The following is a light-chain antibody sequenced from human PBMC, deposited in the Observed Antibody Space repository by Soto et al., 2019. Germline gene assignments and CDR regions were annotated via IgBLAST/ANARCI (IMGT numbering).Light chain of an antibody. J-gene: IGLJ1*01. CDR3: QSYDSSLSAYV. Sequence: QSALTQPPSVSGAPGQRVTISCTGSSSNFGAGYDVHWYQQLPGTAPKLLIYGNSNRPSGVPDRFSGSKSGTSASLAITGLQAEDEADYYCQSYDSSLSAYVFGTGTKVTVL. V-gene: IGLV1-40*01. CDR1: SSNFGAGYD. CDR2: GNS.